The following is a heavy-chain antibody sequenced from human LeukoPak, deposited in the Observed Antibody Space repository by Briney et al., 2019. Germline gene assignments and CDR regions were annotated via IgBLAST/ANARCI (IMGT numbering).Heavy chain of an antibody. V-gene: IGHV4-59*01. CDR3: ARSYYYGSGSYYNPYWYFDL. CDR2: IYYSGSA. CDR1: GGSISSYY. D-gene: IGHD3-10*01. J-gene: IGHJ2*01. Sequence: SETLSLTCTVSGGSISSYYWSWIRQPPGKGLEWIGYIYYSGSANYNPSLKSRVTISVDTSKNQFSLQLSSVTAADTAVYYCARSYYYGSGSYYNPYWYFDLWGRGILVTVSS.